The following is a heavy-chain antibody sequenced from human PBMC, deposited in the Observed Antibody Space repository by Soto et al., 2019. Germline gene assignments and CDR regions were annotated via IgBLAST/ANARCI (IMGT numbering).Heavy chain of an antibody. CDR3: ANTPSGDPPTWVYDAFDI. CDR1: GFTFSSYA. V-gene: IGHV3-23*01. D-gene: IGHD6-13*01. J-gene: IGHJ3*02. CDR2: ISGSGGST. Sequence: GGSLRLSCAASGFTFSSYAMSWVRQAPGKGLEWVSAISGSGGSTYYADSVKGRFTISRDNSKNTLYLQMNSLRAEDTAVYYCANTPSGDPPTWVYDAFDIWGQGTMVTVSS.